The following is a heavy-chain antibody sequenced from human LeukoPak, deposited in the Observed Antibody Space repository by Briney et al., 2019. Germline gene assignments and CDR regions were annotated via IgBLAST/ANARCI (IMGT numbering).Heavy chain of an antibody. Sequence: PGGSLRLSCVVSGFTVGNNYMSWVRQAPRKGLEWVSLIYSGGGTYYADSVKGRFTISRDNSKNTVYLQMNNLRVDDTAMYYCVGTIASRGSEYWGQGALVTVSS. CDR2: IYSGGGT. J-gene: IGHJ4*02. D-gene: IGHD6-6*01. CDR3: VGTIASRGSEY. CDR1: GFTVGNNY. V-gene: IGHV3-53*01.